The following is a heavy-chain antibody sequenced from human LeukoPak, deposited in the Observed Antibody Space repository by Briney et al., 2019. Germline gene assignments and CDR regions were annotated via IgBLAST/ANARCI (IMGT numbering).Heavy chain of an antibody. D-gene: IGHD6-6*01. Sequence: GGSLRLSCAASGFTFSSHAMSWVRQAPGKGLEWVAAISGDGRNIYYADSVKGRFTISRDNSKNTVNLQMNNERAEDTAVYYCARRSDSSSYSFDYWGQGTLVTVSS. CDR2: ISGDGRNI. CDR3: ARRSDSSSYSFDY. V-gene: IGHV3-30*03. CDR1: GFTFSSHA. J-gene: IGHJ4*02.